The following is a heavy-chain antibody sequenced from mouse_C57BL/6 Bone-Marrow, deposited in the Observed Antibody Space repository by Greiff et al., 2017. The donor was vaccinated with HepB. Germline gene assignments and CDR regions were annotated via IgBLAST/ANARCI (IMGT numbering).Heavy chain of an antibody. CDR2: IYPGSGST. Sequence: QVQLQQSGAELVKPGASVKMSCKASGYTFTSYWITWVKQRPGQGLEWIGDIYPGSGSTNYNEKFKSKATLTVDTSSSTAYMQLSSLTSEDSAVYYCATYYYGSSYDAYWGQGTLVTVSA. D-gene: IGHD1-1*01. CDR3: ATYYYGSSYDAY. J-gene: IGHJ3*01. V-gene: IGHV1-55*01. CDR1: GYTFTSYW.